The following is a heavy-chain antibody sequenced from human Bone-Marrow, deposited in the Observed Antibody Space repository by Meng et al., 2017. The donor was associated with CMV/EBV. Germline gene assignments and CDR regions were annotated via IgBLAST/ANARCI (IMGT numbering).Heavy chain of an antibody. J-gene: IGHJ6*02. CDR3: AKEYHGQWLYYGMDV. CDR2: ISGASTYI. CDR1: GFTFSSYS. Sequence: GGSLRLSCAASGFTFSSYSMNWVRQAPGKGLEWVSSISGASTYIYYAASVEGRFTISRDNAKHSVYLQMNSLRAEDTAIYYCAKEYHGQWLYYGMDVWGQGTTVTVSS. V-gene: IGHV3-21*01. D-gene: IGHD6-19*01.